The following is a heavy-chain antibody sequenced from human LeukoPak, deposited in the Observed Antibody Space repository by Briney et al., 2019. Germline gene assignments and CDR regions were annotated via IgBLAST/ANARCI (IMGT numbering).Heavy chain of an antibody. D-gene: IGHD4-17*01. CDR1: GFTFSSYE. Sequence: GGSLRLSCAASGFTFSSYEMNWVRQAPGKGLEWVSYIRSNGSTIYYADSVKGRFTISRDNAKNSLYLQMNSLRAEDTAVYYCARGAIAYGDYDGYWGQGTLVTVSS. CDR2: IRSNGSTI. J-gene: IGHJ4*02. CDR3: ARGAIAYGDYDGY. V-gene: IGHV3-48*03.